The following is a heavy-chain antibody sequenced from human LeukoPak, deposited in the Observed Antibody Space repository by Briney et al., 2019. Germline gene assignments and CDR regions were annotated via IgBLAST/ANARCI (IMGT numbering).Heavy chain of an antibody. D-gene: IGHD2-15*01. CDR3: VRGGESTWS. Sequence: GGSLRLSCAASGFTFGDYAMHWVRQAPGKGLEWVSGISWNSDSIGYADSVKGRFTISRDNAKNSLYLQMNSLRAEDTAVYYCVRGGESTWSWGQGTLVTVSS. CDR2: ISWNSDSI. V-gene: IGHV3-9*01. CDR1: GFTFGDYA. J-gene: IGHJ5*02.